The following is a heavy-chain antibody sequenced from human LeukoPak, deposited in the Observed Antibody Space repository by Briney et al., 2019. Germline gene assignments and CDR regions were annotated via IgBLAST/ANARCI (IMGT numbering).Heavy chain of an antibody. V-gene: IGHV1-8*01. Sequence: GASVKVSCKASGYTFTSYDINWVRQATGRGLEWMGWMNPNSGNTGYAQKFQGRVTMTRNTSISTAYMELSSLRSEDTAVYYCARGLNVVNGGESQDWGQGTLVTVSS. D-gene: IGHD3-10*01. CDR2: MNPNSGNT. CDR3: ARGLNVVNGGESQD. J-gene: IGHJ4*02. CDR1: GYTFTSYD.